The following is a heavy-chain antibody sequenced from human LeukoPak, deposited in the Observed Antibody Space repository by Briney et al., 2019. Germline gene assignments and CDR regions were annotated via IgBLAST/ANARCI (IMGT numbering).Heavy chain of an antibody. CDR2: IYYSGST. D-gene: IGHD6-13*01. CDR1: GGSISSYY. CDR3: ARHTDIAPLSSLKY. J-gene: IGHJ4*02. V-gene: IGHV4-59*08. Sequence: SETLSLTCTVSGGSISSYYWSWIRQTPGNGLEWIGDIYYSGSTNYNPSLKSRVTISVDTSKNQFSLKLSSVTAADTAVYYCARHTDIAPLSSLKYWGQGTLVTVSS.